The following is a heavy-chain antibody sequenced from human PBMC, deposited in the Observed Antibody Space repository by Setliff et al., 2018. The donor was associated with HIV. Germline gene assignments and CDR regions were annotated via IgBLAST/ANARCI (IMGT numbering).Heavy chain of an antibody. CDR1: GDNFNNVA. CDR2: ILPIFGAT. Sequence: SVKVSCKASGDNFNNVAFNWVRQAPGQGLEWMGGILPIFGATDYAQKFQGRLTLTAVQPENSVYMELSSLRSDDTAVYYCTNRGGSGTNVGNWFDPWGQGTLVTVSS. CDR3: TNRGGSGTNVGNWFDP. D-gene: IGHD3-10*01. V-gene: IGHV1-69*13. J-gene: IGHJ5*02.